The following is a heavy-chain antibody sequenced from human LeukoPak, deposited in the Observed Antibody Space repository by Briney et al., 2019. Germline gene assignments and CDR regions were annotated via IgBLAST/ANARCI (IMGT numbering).Heavy chain of an antibody. J-gene: IGHJ5*02. CDR3: AGRGPMGWFDP. CDR2: IFYSGSA. CDR1: GGSISSSNYY. D-gene: IGHD2-8*01. V-gene: IGHV4-39*01. Sequence: SETLSLTCTVSGGSISSSNYYWGWIRQPPGKRLEWIGSIFYSGSAFYNPSLKSRVTISVDTSKNQFSLRLSSVTAADTALYYCAGRGPMGWFDPWGQGTLVTVSS.